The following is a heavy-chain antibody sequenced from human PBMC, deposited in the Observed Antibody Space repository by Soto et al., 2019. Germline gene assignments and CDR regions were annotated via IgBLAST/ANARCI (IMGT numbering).Heavy chain of an antibody. V-gene: IGHV1-3*01. J-gene: IGHJ3*02. Sequence: ASVEVSCKASGYTFTSYSMHWVRQAPGQRLEWMGWINAGNGNTKYSQKFQGRVTITRDTSASTAYMELSSLRSEDTAVYYCARELILRGAFDIWGQGTMVTVSS. CDR3: ARELILRGAFDI. CDR2: INAGNGNT. D-gene: IGHD2-15*01. CDR1: GYTFTSYS.